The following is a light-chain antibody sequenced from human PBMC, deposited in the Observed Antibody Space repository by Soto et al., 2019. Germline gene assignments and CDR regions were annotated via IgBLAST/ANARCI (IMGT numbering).Light chain of an antibody. J-gene: IGLJ2*01. V-gene: IGLV2-14*03. Sequence: QSVLTQPASVSGSPGQSITISCAGTSSDVGGYNYVSWYQQHPGKVPRLIISDVNKRPSGVSDRFSGSKSGNTASLTISGHQAEDEADYYCASFTRSVTVVFGGGTRLIVL. CDR2: DVN. CDR3: ASFTRSVTVV. CDR1: SSDVGGYNY.